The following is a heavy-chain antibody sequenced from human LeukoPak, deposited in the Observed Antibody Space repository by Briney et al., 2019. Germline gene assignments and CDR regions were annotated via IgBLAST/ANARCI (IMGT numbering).Heavy chain of an antibody. D-gene: IGHD3-3*01. V-gene: IGHV4-59*01. J-gene: IGHJ6*04. Sequence: SETLSLTCIVSGGSISSYYWSWIRQPPGKGLEWIGYIYYSGSTNYNPSLKSRVTISVDTSKNQFSLKLSSVTAADTAVYYCARLENRDYYYGMDVWGKGTTVTVSS. CDR1: GGSISSYY. CDR2: IYYSGST. CDR3: ARLENRDYYYGMDV.